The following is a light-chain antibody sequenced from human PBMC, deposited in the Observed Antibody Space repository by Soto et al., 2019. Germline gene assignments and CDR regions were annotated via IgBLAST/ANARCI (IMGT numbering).Light chain of an antibody. CDR1: QSVSSSY. CDR3: QQYGSSPRT. J-gene: IGKJ1*01. CDR2: GAS. Sequence: EIVLTQSPGTLSLSPGERATLSCRASQSVSSSYLAWYQQKPGQGPRLLIYGASSRATGIPDRFSGSGSGTDFTLIISRLEPEDFAMYYCQQYGSSPRTFGQGTKVDI. V-gene: IGKV3-20*01.